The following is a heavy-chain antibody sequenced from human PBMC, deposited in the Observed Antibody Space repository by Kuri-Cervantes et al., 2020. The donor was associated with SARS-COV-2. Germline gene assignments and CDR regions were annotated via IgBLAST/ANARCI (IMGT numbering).Heavy chain of an antibody. Sequence: GESLKISCAASGFTFSSYGMHWVRQAPGKGLEWVAVISYDGSNKYYADSVKGRFTISRDNSKNTLYLQMNSLRAEDTAVYYCAKYPIDYWGQGTLVTVSS. CDR3: AKYPIDY. CDR1: GFTFSSYG. CDR2: ISYDGSNK. V-gene: IGHV3-30*18. J-gene: IGHJ4*02.